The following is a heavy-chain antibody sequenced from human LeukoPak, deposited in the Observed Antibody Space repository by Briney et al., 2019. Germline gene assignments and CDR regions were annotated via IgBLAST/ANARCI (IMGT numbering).Heavy chain of an antibody. CDR2: IYFSGST. CDR1: GGSISGYY. CDR3: ASKGRYGDYALDAFDI. J-gene: IGHJ3*02. D-gene: IGHD4-17*01. Sequence: SETLSLTCTVSGGSISGYYWGWIRQPPGLGLEWIGYIYFSGSTNYNPSLKSRVTISVDTSKNQFSLKLSSVTAADTAVYYCASKGRYGDYALDAFDIWGQGTMVTVSS. V-gene: IGHV4-59*08.